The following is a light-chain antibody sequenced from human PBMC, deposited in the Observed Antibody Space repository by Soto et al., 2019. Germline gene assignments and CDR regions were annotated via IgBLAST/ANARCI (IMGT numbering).Light chain of an antibody. CDR1: QSLLHSNGYNY. V-gene: IGKV2-28*01. Sequence: DIVMTQSPLSLPVTPGEPASISCRSSQSLLHSNGYNYLDWYLQKPGQSPQLLIYLGSNRASGVPDRFSGSGSGTDFTLEISRVEAEDVGVYYCMQTLQSWTF. CDR2: LGS. J-gene: IGKJ1*01. CDR3: MQTLQSWT.